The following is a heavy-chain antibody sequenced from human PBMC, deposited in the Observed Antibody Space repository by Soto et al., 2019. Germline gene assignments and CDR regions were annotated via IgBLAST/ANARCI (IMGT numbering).Heavy chain of an antibody. D-gene: IGHD3-10*01. CDR1: GFTFSDYY. Sequence: QVQLVESGGGLVKPGGSLRLSCAASGFTFSDYYMSWIRQAPGKGLEWVSYISSSSYTNYADSVKGRFTISRDNAKNSLYLQMNSLRAEDTAVYYCARDRGGAFIWFGELPYYYYGMDVWGQGTTVTVSS. CDR2: ISSSSYT. CDR3: ARDRGGAFIWFGELPYYYYGMDV. J-gene: IGHJ6*02. V-gene: IGHV3-11*05.